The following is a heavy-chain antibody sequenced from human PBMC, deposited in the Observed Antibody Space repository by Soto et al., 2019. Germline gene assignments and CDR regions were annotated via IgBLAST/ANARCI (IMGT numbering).Heavy chain of an antibody. CDR3: AIDLGVVIQYYFDY. D-gene: IGHD3-3*01. Sequence: GGSLRLSCAASGFTFSSYAMSWVRQAPGKGLEWVSAISGSGGSTYYADSVKGRFTISRDNSKNTLYLQMNSLRAEDTAVYYCAIDLGVVIQYYFDYWGQGTLVTVSS. CDR2: ISGSGGST. V-gene: IGHV3-23*01. J-gene: IGHJ4*02. CDR1: GFTFSSYA.